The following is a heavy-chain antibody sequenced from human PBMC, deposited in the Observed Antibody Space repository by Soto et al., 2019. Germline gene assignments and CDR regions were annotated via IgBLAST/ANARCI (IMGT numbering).Heavy chain of an antibody. CDR2: INPNSGGT. CDR3: ARGVVAATRPNWFDP. CDR1: GYTFTGYY. D-gene: IGHD2-15*01. J-gene: IGHJ5*02. V-gene: IGHV1-2*04. Sequence: GASVKVSCKASGYTFTGYYMHWVRQAPGQGLEWMGWINPNSGGTNYAQKFQGWVTMTRDTSISTAYMELSRLRSDDTAVYYCARGVVAATRPNWFDPWGQGTLVTVSS.